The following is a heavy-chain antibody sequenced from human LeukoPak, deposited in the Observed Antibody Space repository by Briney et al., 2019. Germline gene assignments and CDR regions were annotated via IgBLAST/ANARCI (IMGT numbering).Heavy chain of an antibody. V-gene: IGHV4-59*01. J-gene: IGHJ4*02. D-gene: IGHD7-27*01. CDR2: IYYTGST. CDR1: GGAFSDYY. CDR3: ASRKLGNDY. Sequence: SETLSLTCTISGGAFSDYYWSWVRQSPGKGLEGIGYIYYTGSTTYNPSLTSGGTISADTSKNKCSLKLSSVTAADTAVYYCASRKLGNDYWGQGTLVTVSS.